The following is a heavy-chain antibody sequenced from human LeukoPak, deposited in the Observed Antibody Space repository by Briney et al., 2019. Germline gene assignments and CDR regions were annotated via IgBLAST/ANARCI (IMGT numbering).Heavy chain of an antibody. Sequence: GGSLRLSCAASGFTFSSYSMNWVRQAPGKGLEWVSSTSSSSSYIYYADSVKGRFTISRDNAKNSLYLQMNSLRAEDTAVYYCAGALFDWSNWFDPWGQGTLVTVSS. J-gene: IGHJ5*02. CDR1: GFTFSSYS. V-gene: IGHV3-21*01. D-gene: IGHD3-9*01. CDR3: AGALFDWSNWFDP. CDR2: TSSSSSYI.